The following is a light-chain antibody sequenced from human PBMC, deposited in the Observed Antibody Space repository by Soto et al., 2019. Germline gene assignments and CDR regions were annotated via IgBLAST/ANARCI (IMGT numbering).Light chain of an antibody. CDR2: DVS. CDR1: SSDVGGYNY. J-gene: IGLJ3*02. V-gene: IGLV2-14*01. Sequence: HSALTQPASVSGSPGQSIAISCTGTSSDVGGYNYVSWYQQHPGKTPNLMIYDVSNRPSGVSNRSSGSKSGNTASLTISGLQAEDEADYYCSSYTSSSTWVFGGGTKLTV. CDR3: SSYTSSSTWV.